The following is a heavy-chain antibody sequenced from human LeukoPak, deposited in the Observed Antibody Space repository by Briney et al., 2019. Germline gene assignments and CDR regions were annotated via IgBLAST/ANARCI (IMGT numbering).Heavy chain of an antibody. CDR3: ARVATYYYGSGSESAIDY. V-gene: IGHV4-59*01. J-gene: IGHJ4*02. CDR1: GGSISSYY. CDR2: IYYSGST. D-gene: IGHD3-10*01. Sequence: PSETLSLTCTVAGGSISSYYWSWIRQPPGKGLEWIGYIYYSGSTNYNPSLKSRVTISVDTSKNQFSLKLSSVTAADTAVYYCARVATYYYGSGSESAIDYWGQGTLVTVSS.